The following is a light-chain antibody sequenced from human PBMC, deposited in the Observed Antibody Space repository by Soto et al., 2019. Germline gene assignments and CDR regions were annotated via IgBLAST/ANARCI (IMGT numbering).Light chain of an antibody. V-gene: IGKV1-5*01. Sequence: DIQMTQSPSTLSASVGDRVTITCRASQSISSYLAWYQQKQGKAPKLLIYGASSLKSGVPSRFSGSGSGTEFTLTISSLQPDDFATYYCQQYDSYMYTFGQGTNLEIK. CDR3: QQYDSYMYT. CDR1: QSISSY. CDR2: GAS. J-gene: IGKJ2*01.